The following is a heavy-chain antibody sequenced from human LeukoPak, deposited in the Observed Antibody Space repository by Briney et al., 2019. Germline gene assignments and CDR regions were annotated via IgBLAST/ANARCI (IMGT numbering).Heavy chain of an antibody. V-gene: IGHV4-4*07. J-gene: IGHJ6*02. D-gene: IGHD6-13*01. Sequence: SETLSLTCTVSGGSISSYYWSWIRQPAGKGLEWIGRIYTSGSTNYNPSLKSRVTMSVDTSKNQFSLKLSSVTAADTAAYYCARGPTWAAAGATYGMDVWGQGTTVTVSS. CDR2: IYTSGST. CDR3: ARGPTWAAAGATYGMDV. CDR1: GGSISSYY.